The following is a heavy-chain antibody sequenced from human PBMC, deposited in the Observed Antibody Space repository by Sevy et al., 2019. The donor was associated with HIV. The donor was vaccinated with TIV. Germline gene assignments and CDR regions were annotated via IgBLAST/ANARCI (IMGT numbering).Heavy chain of an antibody. V-gene: IGHV3-30*02. J-gene: IGHJ5*02. CDR1: GFTLSDSG. CDR3: AKRPTAA. CDR2: IQVDGREK. Sequence: QLGGPLRLSCAASGFTLSDSGVHWVRQAPGKGLEWVAFIQVDGREKFYTDSVKGRFTISRDSSKNTVYLQMNSLRGEDTAVYYCAKRPTAAWGQGTLVTVSS.